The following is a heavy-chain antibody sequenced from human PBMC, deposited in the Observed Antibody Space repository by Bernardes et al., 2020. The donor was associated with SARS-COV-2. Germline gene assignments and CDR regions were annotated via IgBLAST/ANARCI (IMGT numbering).Heavy chain of an antibody. Sequence: SETLSLTCAVYGGSFSGYYWSWIRQPPGKGLEWIGEINHSGSTNYNPSLKSRVTISVDTSKNQFSLKLSSVTAADTAVYYCARVRVLRFLEWIFPAKYFDYWGQGTLVTVSS. V-gene: IGHV4-34*01. D-gene: IGHD3-3*01. J-gene: IGHJ4*02. CDR2: INHSGST. CDR3: ARVRVLRFLEWIFPAKYFDY. CDR1: GGSFSGYY.